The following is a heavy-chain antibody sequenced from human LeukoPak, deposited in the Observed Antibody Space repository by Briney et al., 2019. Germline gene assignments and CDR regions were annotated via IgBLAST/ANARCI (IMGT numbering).Heavy chain of an antibody. D-gene: IGHD6-25*01. CDR2: ISYSGDT. J-gene: IGHJ6*02. CDR1: GGSITPYF. V-gene: IGHV4-59*01. Sequence: KASETLSLTCTVSGGSITPYFWSWLRQTPGKGLEWIGYISYSGDTDYNPSLKSRVTISVDTSKNLFSLKLNSVTAADTAMYYCTRGFAAAGTHYYYFYAMDVWGHGTTVTVSS. CDR3: TRGFAAAGTHYYYFYAMDV.